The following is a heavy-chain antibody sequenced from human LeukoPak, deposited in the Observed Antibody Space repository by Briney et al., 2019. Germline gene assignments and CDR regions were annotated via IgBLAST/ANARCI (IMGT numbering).Heavy chain of an antibody. CDR3: ARDAHYDFWSGPDY. J-gene: IGHJ4*02. CDR2: ISSSGSYI. V-gene: IGHV3-21*01. CDR1: GFTFSSYS. D-gene: IGHD3-3*01. Sequence: GGSLRLSCAASGFTFSSYSMNWVRQAPGKGLEWVSSISSSGSYIYYADSVKGRFTISRDSAKNSLYLQMNSLRAEDTAVYYCARDAHYDFWSGPDYWGQGTLVTVSS.